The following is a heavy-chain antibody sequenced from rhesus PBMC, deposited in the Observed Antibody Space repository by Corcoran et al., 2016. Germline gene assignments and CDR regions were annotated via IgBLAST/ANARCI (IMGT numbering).Heavy chain of an antibody. CDR3: ARSPPAQYYFDY. CDR1: GGSFSSYW. CDR2: INGSSGST. V-gene: IGHV4-80*01. Sequence: QVQLQESGPGVVKPSETLSLTCAVSGGSFSSYWWSWIHQPPGKGLEWIGEINGSSGSTNYNPSLKNRVTNSKDTSKTQFSLRLSSVTAADTAVYYCARSPPAQYYFDYWGQGVLVTVSS. J-gene: IGHJ4*01.